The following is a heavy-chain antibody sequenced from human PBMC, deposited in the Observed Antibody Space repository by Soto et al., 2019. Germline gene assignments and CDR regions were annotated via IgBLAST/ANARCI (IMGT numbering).Heavy chain of an antibody. V-gene: IGHV2-5*02. D-gene: IGHD3-9*01. Sequence: QITLKESGPPLVRPTQTLTLTCAFSGFSLSTSGVGVGWIRQPPGKALEWLAVIYWDDSKHYSPSLRSRLTITKDTSKNQVVLTMTTMDPMDTGTYYCAQKGPEDWPLDYWGQGTLVTVSS. CDR3: AQKGPEDWPLDY. CDR2: IYWDDSK. CDR1: GFSLSTSGVG. J-gene: IGHJ4*02.